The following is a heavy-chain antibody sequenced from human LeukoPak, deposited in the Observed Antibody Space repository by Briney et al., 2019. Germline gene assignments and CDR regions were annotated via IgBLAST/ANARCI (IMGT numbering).Heavy chain of an antibody. V-gene: IGHV1-69*13. CDR1: GGTFSSYG. J-gene: IGHJ6*02. Sequence: SVKVSCKASGGTFSSYGISWVRQAPGQGLEWMGRIIPIFGTANYAQKFQGRVTITADESTSTAYMELSSLRSEDTAVYYCANHVPQQTFGYYYGMDVWGQGTTVTVSS. D-gene: IGHD1-14*01. CDR2: IIPIFGTA. CDR3: ANHVPQQTFGYYYGMDV.